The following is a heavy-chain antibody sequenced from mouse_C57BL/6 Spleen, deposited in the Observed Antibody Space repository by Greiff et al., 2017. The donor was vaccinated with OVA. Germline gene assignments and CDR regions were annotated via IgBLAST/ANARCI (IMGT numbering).Heavy chain of an antibody. V-gene: IGHV1-82*01. CDR2: IYPGDGDT. D-gene: IGHD2-4*01. CDR3: ARSYDYDGRDYFDY. CDR1: GYAFSSSW. J-gene: IGHJ2*01. Sequence: VQLQQSGPELVKPGASVKISCKASGYAFSSSWMNWVKQRPGKGLEWIGRIYPGDGDTNYNGKFKGKATLTADKSSSTAYMQLSSLTSEDSAVYFWARSYDYDGRDYFDYWGQGTTLTVSS.